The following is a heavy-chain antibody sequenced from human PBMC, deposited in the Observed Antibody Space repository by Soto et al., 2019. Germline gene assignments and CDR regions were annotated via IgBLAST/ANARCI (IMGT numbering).Heavy chain of an antibody. CDR1: GYLISSGYY. Sequence: PSEALSLTCSVSGYLISSGYYWGWVRQTPGKGLEWLGSIDYSGKTYKNPSLKSRVSASVDLSQNQFSLNLRSVTAADTAVYFCAGDLSSGYVSYYFDYWGQGTLVTVSS. CDR2: IDYSGKT. J-gene: IGHJ4*02. CDR3: AGDLSSGYVSYYFDY. D-gene: IGHD3-22*01. V-gene: IGHV4-38-2*02.